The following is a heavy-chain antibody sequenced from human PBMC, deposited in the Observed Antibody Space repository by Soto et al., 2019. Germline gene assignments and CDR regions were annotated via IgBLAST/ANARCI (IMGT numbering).Heavy chain of an antibody. CDR3: VRVVRNRVTMVRGAPNYGMDV. J-gene: IGHJ6*02. D-gene: IGHD3-10*01. CDR1: GGSFGNYY. Sequence: SETLSLTCTVSGGSFGNYYWSWIRQPPGKGLEWIGYIYYRGSTNYNPSLKSRVTISVDTSKDQFSLKLSSVTAAVTAVYYCVRVVRNRVTMVRGAPNYGMDVWGQGTTVTVSS. CDR2: IYYRGST. V-gene: IGHV4-59*01.